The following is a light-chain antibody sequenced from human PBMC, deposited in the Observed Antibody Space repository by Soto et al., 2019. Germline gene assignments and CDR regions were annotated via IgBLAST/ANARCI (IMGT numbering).Light chain of an antibody. CDR3: QQSYSTPRT. CDR2: AAS. CDR1: QSISSY. V-gene: IGKV1-39*01. Sequence: DLQMTQSPSSLSASVRDRVTITCRARQSISSYLNWYQQKPGKAPKLLIYAASSLQSGVPSRFSGSGSGTDFALTISSLQPEDFATYYCQQSYSTPRTFGQGTKVEIK. J-gene: IGKJ1*01.